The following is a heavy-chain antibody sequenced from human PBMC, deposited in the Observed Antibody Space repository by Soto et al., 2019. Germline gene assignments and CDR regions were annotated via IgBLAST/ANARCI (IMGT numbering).Heavy chain of an antibody. CDR2: MNPNSGNT. CDR1: GYTFTSYD. Sequence: ASVKVSCKASGYTFTSYDINWVRQATGQGLEWMGWMNPNSGNTGYAQKFQGRVTMTRNTSISTAYMELSSLRSEDTAVYYCARYLRRDYSNYYGMDVWGQGTTVTVSS. D-gene: IGHD4-4*01. V-gene: IGHV1-8*01. J-gene: IGHJ6*02. CDR3: ARYLRRDYSNYYGMDV.